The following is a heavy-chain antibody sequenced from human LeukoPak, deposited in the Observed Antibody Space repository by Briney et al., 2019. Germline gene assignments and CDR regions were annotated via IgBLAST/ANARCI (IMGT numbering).Heavy chain of an antibody. CDR3: ARVGATFYDY. CDR2: ISSSSSYI. J-gene: IGHJ4*02. Sequence: PGESLRLSCAASGFTVSGIYMSWVRQAPGKGLEWVSSISSSSSYIYYADSVKGRFTISRDNAKNSLYLQMNSLRAEDTAVYYCARVGATFYDYWGQGTLVTVSS. CDR1: GFTVSGIY. V-gene: IGHV3-21*01. D-gene: IGHD1-26*01.